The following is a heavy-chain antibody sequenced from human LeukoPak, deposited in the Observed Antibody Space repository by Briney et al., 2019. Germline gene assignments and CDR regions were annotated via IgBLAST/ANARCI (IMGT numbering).Heavy chain of an antibody. J-gene: IGHJ6*03. Sequence: QSGGSLRLSCAAFGFTVSVNYMSWVRQAPGKGLEWVAFVRYDSTKKYYADSVKGRFTISRDNFKNTLDLQMNSLRPEDTAVYHCAKDEATIGYSYYYMDVWGKGTMVTISS. CDR1: GFTVSVNY. CDR2: VRYDSTKK. V-gene: IGHV3-30*02. D-gene: IGHD5-12*01. CDR3: AKDEATIGYSYYYMDV.